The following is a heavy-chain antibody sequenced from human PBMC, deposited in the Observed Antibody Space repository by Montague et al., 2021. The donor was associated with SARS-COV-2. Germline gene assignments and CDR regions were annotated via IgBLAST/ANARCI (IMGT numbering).Heavy chain of an antibody. Sequence: TLSLTCTVSGGSISAGYYWTWIRQIPGKGLEWIGYIYYSGSTYYNPSLKSRVIMSIDTSKHQFSLKVSSVTAADTATYFCASAIAVADTHYYYYGMDVWGQGTTVTVFS. CDR2: IYYSGST. J-gene: IGHJ6*02. CDR1: GGSISAGYY. CDR3: ASAIAVADTHYYYYGMDV. V-gene: IGHV4-31*03. D-gene: IGHD6-19*01.